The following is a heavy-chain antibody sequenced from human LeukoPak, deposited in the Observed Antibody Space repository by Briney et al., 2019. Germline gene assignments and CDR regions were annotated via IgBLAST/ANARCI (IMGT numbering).Heavy chain of an antibody. D-gene: IGHD3-3*01. Sequence: ASVKVSCRASGYTFTGYYMHWVRQAPGQGLEWMGWINPKSGGTNYAQKFQGRVTMTRDTSISTAYMELSRLRSDDTAVYYCARVHTRIAICGVVRQPFDYWGQGTLVTVSS. CDR2: INPKSGGT. CDR1: GYTFTGYY. J-gene: IGHJ4*02. CDR3: ARVHTRIAICGVVRQPFDY. V-gene: IGHV1-2*02.